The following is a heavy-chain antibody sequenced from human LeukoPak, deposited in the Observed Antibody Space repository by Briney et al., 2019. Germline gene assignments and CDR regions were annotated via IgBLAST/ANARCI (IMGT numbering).Heavy chain of an antibody. CDR2: IYYSGST. D-gene: IGHD3-22*01. CDR1: GGSISSYY. J-gene: IGHJ3*02. V-gene: IGHV4-59*01. CDR3: ARGKTYYDISKDAFDI. Sequence: SETLSLTCTVSGGSISSYYWSWIRQPPGKGLEWIGYIYYSGSTNYNLSLKSRVIISVDTSKNQFSLKLSSVTAADTAVYYCARGKTYYDISKDAFDIWGQGTMVTVSS.